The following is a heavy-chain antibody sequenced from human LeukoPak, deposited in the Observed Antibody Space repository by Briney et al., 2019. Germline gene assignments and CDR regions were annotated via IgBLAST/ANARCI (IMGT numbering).Heavy chain of an antibody. D-gene: IGHD3-10*01. CDR3: ASHQYGSGSYYHDY. CDR1: GGSINNPNYY. Sequence: YPSETLSLTYTVSGGSINNPNYYWSWIRQPAGKGLEWIGRISTTGSTSYGPSLKSRVIISIDTSKNQFSLRLSSATAADTAVYYCASHQYGSGSYYHDYWGQGALVTVSS. J-gene: IGHJ4*02. V-gene: IGHV4-61*02. CDR2: ISTTGST.